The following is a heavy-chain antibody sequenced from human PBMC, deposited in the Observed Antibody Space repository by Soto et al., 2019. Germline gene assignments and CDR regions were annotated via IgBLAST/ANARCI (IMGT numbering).Heavy chain of an antibody. V-gene: IGHV4-39*07. CDR3: VRLPNSGSYVDY. CDR2: INRRGST. Sequence: SETLSLTCTVSGGSISSGGYYWSWIRQPPGKGLEWIGEINRRGSTNCNPSLKSRVTISVDTSKNQFSLKLSSVTAADTAVYYCVRLPNSGSYVDYWGQGTLVTVSS. CDR1: GGSISSGGYY. D-gene: IGHD1-26*01. J-gene: IGHJ4*02.